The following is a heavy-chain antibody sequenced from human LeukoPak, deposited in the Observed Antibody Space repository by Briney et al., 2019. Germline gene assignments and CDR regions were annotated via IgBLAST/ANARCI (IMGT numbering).Heavy chain of an antibody. D-gene: IGHD3-22*01. V-gene: IGHV3-20*04. Sequence: GGSLRLSCAASGFIFDDYGMSWVRRAPGKGLEWVLGINWKGGSTGYADSVKGRFTISRDNAKNSLYLQMNSLRAEDTAFYYCARSNYYDSTGYPFDYWGQGTLVTVSS. CDR3: ARSNYYDSTGYPFDY. CDR1: GFIFDDYG. J-gene: IGHJ4*02. CDR2: INWKGGST.